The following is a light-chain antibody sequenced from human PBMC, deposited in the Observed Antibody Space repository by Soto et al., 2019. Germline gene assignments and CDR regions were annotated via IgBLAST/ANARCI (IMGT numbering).Light chain of an antibody. CDR1: SSDLGGYNF. CDR2: QVS. Sequence: QSALPQPASVSGSPGQSITISCTGTSSDLGGYNFVSWYQHHPGKAPKLMIYQVSNRPSGVSNRFSGSKSGNTASLTISGLQAEDEADYYCCSYTSSSPYVFGTGTKVTVL. V-gene: IGLV2-14*01. J-gene: IGLJ1*01. CDR3: CSYTSSSPYV.